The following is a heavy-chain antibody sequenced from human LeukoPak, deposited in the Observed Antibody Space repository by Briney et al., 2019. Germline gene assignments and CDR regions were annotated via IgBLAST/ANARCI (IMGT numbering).Heavy chain of an antibody. CDR1: GGTFSSYA. V-gene: IGHV1-69*13. D-gene: IGHD5-24*01. CDR3: ARDAGYCREGYNLCGAY. J-gene: IGHJ4*02. CDR2: IIPIFATA. Sequence: SVKVSCKASGGTFSSYAINWVRQAPGQGLEWKGGIIPIFATANYAQKFQGRLTITADESTTTAYMELSSLRSEDTAVYYCARDAGYCREGYNLCGAYWGQGTLVTVSS.